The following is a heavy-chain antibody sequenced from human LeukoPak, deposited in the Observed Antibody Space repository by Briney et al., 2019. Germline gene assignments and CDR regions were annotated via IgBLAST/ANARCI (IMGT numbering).Heavy chain of an antibody. V-gene: IGHV1-8*03. J-gene: IGHJ6*03. CDR3: ARERSWFGEELHYYYYMDV. D-gene: IGHD3-10*01. CDR1: GYTFTSYD. CDR2: MNPNSGNT. Sequence: GASVKVSCKASGYTFTSYDINWVRQATGQGLEWMGWMNPNSGNTGYAQKFQGRVTITRNTSISTAYMELSSLRSEDTAVYYCARERSWFGEELHYYYYMDVWGKGTTVTISS.